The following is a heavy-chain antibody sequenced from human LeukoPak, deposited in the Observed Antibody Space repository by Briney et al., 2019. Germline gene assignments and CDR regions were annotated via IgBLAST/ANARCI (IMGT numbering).Heavy chain of an antibody. D-gene: IGHD2-21*01. J-gene: IGHJ4*02. CDR3: VRGDWYFES. Sequence: PGGPQRLSCATSVFNFSDSRMTWVPQAPGKGLQWVANINRDGTEKHFLDSVEGRFTISRDNAKKSLYLQMSSLRPQDTALYFCVRGDWYFESWGQGTLVTVSS. CDR2: INRDGTEK. V-gene: IGHV3-7*04. CDR1: VFNFSDSR.